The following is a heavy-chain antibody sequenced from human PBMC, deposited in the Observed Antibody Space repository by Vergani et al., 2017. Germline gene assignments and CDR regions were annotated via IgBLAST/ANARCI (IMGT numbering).Heavy chain of an antibody. V-gene: IGHV1-69*01. CDR3: ATIGIAARRQRDY. CDR2: IIPIFGTS. J-gene: IGHJ4*02. D-gene: IGHD6-6*01. Sequence: QVQLVQSGAEVKKPGSSVQVSCKASGGTFSSYTINWVRQAPGQGLEWMGGIIPIFGTSNYAQKFQGRVTITADESTSTAYMELSSLRSEDTAVYYCATIGIAARRQRDYWGQGTLVTVSS. CDR1: GGTFSSYT.